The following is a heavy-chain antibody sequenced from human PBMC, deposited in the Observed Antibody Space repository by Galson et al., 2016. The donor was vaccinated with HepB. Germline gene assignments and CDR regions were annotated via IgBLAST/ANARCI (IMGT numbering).Heavy chain of an antibody. CDR3: ARSLADYYYMDV. CDR1: GFPFSTYS. V-gene: IGHV3-33*01. CDR2: IWYDGSNK. J-gene: IGHJ6*03. Sequence: SLRLSCAASGFPFSTYSMHWVRQAPGKGLEWVAVIWYDGSNKKYVDSVKGRFTISRDDSKNTLYLQMNSLRAEDTAVYYGARSLADYYYMDVWGKGTTVTVYS.